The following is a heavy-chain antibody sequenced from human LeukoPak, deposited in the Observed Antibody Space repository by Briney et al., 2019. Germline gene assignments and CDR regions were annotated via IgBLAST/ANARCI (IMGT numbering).Heavy chain of an antibody. Sequence: SETLSLTCAVYGGSFSGYYWSWIRQPPGKGLEWIGEINHSGSTNYNPSLKSRVTISVDTSKNQFSLKLSSVTAADTAVYYCARESLYFPAAIGYWGQGTLVTVSS. CDR1: GGSFSGYY. CDR3: ARESLYFPAAIGY. D-gene: IGHD2-2*01. J-gene: IGHJ4*02. V-gene: IGHV4-34*01. CDR2: INHSGST.